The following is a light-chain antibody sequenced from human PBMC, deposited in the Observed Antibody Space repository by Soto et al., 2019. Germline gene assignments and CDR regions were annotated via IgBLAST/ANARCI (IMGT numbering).Light chain of an antibody. V-gene: IGKV1-5*03. CDR1: QTVSPY. CDR2: KVF. J-gene: IGKJ1*01. Sequence: IQMTQPPSTLSASVGDRVTITCRASQTVSPYLAWYQQRPGKAPKLIISKVFRLQSGVPSRFRDSGSGTEFTLTISSLQPDDFATYYCQQYSNSKVFGQGTKVEVK. CDR3: QQYSNSKV.